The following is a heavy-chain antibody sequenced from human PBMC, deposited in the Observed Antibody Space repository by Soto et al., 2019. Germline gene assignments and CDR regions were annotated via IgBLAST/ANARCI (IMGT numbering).Heavy chain of an antibody. Sequence: QVQLVQSGAEVKKPGSSVKVSCKASGGTFSSYAISWVRQAPGQGLEWMGGIIPIFGTANYAQKFQGRVTITADESTSTAYIELSSLRSEDTAVYYCAREEFYDSSGYYSPHYFDYWGQGTLVTVSS. D-gene: IGHD3-22*01. J-gene: IGHJ4*02. CDR2: IIPIFGTA. CDR1: GGTFSSYA. CDR3: AREEFYDSSGYYSPHYFDY. V-gene: IGHV1-69*12.